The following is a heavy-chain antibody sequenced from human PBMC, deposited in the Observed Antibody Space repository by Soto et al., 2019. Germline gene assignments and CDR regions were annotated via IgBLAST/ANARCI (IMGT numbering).Heavy chain of an antibody. V-gene: IGHV2-5*01. Sequence: PPQTLPLPCTLSGFSLTTRGVGLGWILQPPGKALEWLALIYWNDEKRYSPSLKSRLTITKDTSRNQVVLTMTNMDPVDTATYYCAHRLRWLAKVDYWGQGTLVTVSS. CDR1: GFSLTTRGVG. J-gene: IGHJ4*02. CDR3: AHRLRWLAKVDY. CDR2: IYWNDEK. D-gene: IGHD6-19*01.